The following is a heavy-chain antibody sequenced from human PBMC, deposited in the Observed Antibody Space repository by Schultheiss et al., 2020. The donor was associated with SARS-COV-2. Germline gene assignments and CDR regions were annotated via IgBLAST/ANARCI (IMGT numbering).Heavy chain of an antibody. D-gene: IGHD6-19*01. Sequence: GGSLRLSCAASGFTFSSYSMNWVRQAPGKGLEWVSSISSSSSYIYYADSVKGRFTISRDNARDSLDLQMNSLRAEDTAVYYCATIPHSSAKLGGDYWGQGTLVTVSS. J-gene: IGHJ4*02. V-gene: IGHV3-21*03. CDR1: GFTFSSYS. CDR3: ATIPHSSAKLGGDY. CDR2: ISSSSSYI.